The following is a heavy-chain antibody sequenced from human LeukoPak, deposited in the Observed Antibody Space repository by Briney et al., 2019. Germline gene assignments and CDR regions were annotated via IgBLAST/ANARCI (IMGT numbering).Heavy chain of an antibody. CDR3: AKDWDYYGSGSYSDY. D-gene: IGHD3-10*01. CDR1: GFTFSRYA. V-gene: IGHV3-23*01. CDR2: ISGSGGST. J-gene: IGHJ4*02. Sequence: GGSLRLSCAASGFTFSRYAMRWVRQAPGKGLEWVSSISGSGGSTYYADSVKGRFTISRDNSKNTLYLQMNSLRAEDTAVYYCAKDWDYYGSGSYSDYWGQGTLVTVSS.